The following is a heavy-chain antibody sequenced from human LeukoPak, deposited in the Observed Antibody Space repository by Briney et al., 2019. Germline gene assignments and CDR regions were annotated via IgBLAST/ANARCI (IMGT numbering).Heavy chain of an antibody. CDR2: ISGSDGRT. V-gene: IGHV3-23*01. D-gene: IGHD3-3*01. CDR1: GCTFSSYA. CDR3: AKSRVEGSFYYFDC. J-gene: IGHJ4*02. Sequence: TGGSLTLSCAASGCTFSSYAMSWVRQAPGKGLEWVSAISGSDGRTYYADSVKGRFTISRDNSKNTLYLQMNSLRAEDTAVYSCAKSRVEGSFYYFDCWGQGTLVTVSS.